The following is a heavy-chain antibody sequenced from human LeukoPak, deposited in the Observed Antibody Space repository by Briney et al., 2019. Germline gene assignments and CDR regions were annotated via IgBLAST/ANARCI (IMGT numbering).Heavy chain of an antibody. J-gene: IGHJ4*02. D-gene: IGHD4-17*01. CDR2: IYYSGNT. V-gene: IGHV4-59*01. CDR3: AAMTTVITSFDY. Sequence: SETLSLTCTVSGGSISSYYWSWIRQPPGKGLEWIGYIYYSGNTNYNPSLKSRVTISVDTSKNQFSLKLSSVTAADTAVYYCAAMTTVITSFDYWGQGTLVTVSS. CDR1: GGSISSYY.